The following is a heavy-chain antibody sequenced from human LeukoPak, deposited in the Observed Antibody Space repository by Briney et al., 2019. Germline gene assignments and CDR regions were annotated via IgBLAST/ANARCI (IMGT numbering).Heavy chain of an antibody. CDR3: AKVGSGWTPFDY. CDR1: GFTFSSYA. CDR2: ISGSGGST. J-gene: IGHJ4*02. D-gene: IGHD6-19*01. Sequence: PGGSPRLSCAASGFTFSSYAMSWVRDAPGEGLGWVSAISGSGGSTYYADSVKGRFTISRDNSKNTLYLQMNSLRAEDTAVYYCAKVGSGWTPFDYWGQGTLVTVSS. V-gene: IGHV3-23*01.